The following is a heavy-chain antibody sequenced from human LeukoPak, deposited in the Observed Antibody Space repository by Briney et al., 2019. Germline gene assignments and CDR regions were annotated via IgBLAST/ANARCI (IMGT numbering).Heavy chain of an antibody. J-gene: IGHJ4*02. D-gene: IGHD4-17*01. V-gene: IGHV4-59*01. CDR1: GGSISTYY. CDR3: ARDGDYGSFDY. CDR2: IYHSGST. Sequence: PSETLSLTCTLSGGSISTYYWSWIRQPPGKGLEWIGYIYHSGSTNYNPSLKSRVTISVDTSKNQFSLKLSSVTAADTAVYYCARDGDYGSFDYWGQGTLVTVSS.